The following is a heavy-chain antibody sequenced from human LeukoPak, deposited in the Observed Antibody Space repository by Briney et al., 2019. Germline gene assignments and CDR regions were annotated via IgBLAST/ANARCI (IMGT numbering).Heavy chain of an antibody. D-gene: IGHD3-10*01. V-gene: IGHV3-11*01. Sequence: LSLTCTVSGGSISSYYMSWIRQAPGKGLEWVSYISSSGSTIYYADSVKGRFTISRDNAKNSLYLQMNSLRAEDTAVYYCARENTHYYYGSGSYSPSYFGYWGQGTLVTVSS. CDR2: ISSSGSTI. CDR3: ARENTHYYYGSGSYSPSYFGY. CDR1: GGSISSYY. J-gene: IGHJ4*02.